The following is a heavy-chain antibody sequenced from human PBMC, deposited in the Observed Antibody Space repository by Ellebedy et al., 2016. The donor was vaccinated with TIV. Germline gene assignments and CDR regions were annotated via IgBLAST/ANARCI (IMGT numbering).Heavy chain of an antibody. CDR1: GVPISGSY. Sequence: SETLSLTCTVSGVPISGSYWSWIRLPPGKGLEWIGYVSSGGSTHYSPSVKSRVTISVDTSKSQFSLNLKSVTAADTAVYYWSRTFTERLGGSTTHWVLDYWGQGSLVTASS. D-gene: IGHD4-17*01. V-gene: IGHV4-59*01. J-gene: IGHJ4*02. CDR2: VSSGGST. CDR3: SRTFTERLGGSTTHWVLDY.